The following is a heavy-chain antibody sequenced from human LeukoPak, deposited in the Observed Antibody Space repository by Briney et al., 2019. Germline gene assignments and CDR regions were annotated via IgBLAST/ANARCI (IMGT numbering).Heavy chain of an antibody. CDR3: ARGRTPAGGRVLDGS. J-gene: IGHJ5*02. CDR1: GYTFADYY. V-gene: IGHV1-2*02. D-gene: IGHD6-13*01. CDR2: INPNSGGT. Sequence: ASVTVSCKASGYTFADYYLHWVRQAPGQGLEWMGCINPNSGGTDYAQKSQGRVTMTRDTSISTAYMELSSLTSDDTAIYYCARGRTPAGGRVLDGSWGQGTLVTVSS.